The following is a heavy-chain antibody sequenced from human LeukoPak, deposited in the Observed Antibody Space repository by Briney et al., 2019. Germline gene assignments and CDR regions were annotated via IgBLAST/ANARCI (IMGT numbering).Heavy chain of an antibody. CDR2: IYTSGST. J-gene: IGHJ3*02. CDR3: ARGSLPITIFGVVKGNDAFDI. V-gene: IGHV4-61*02. Sequence: PSETLSLTCTVSGGSVSSGDYYWTWIRQPAGKGLEWIGRIYTSGSTSYSPSLKSRVTISVDTSKNQFSLKLSSVTAADTAVYYCARGSLPITIFGVVKGNDAFDIWGQGTMVTVSS. CDR1: GGSVSSGDYY. D-gene: IGHD3-3*01.